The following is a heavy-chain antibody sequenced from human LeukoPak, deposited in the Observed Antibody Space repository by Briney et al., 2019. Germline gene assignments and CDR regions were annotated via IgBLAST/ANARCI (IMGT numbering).Heavy chain of an antibody. CDR3: ARDRTTVTLFDY. Sequence: GGSLRLSCAASGFTFTSVWMHWVRQAPGRGLVWISRISTDGAITGYADSVKGRFTISRDNAKHTLYLQMNSLRAEDTAVYYCARDRTTVTLFDYWGQGALVTVSS. V-gene: IGHV3-74*01. D-gene: IGHD4-17*01. CDR2: ISTDGAIT. CDR1: GFTFTSVW. J-gene: IGHJ4*02.